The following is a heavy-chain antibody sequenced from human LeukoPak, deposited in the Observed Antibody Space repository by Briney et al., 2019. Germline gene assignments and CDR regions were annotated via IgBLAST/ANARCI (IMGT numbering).Heavy chain of an antibody. Sequence: SETLSLTCTVSGGSIGRSSYYWGWIRQPPGRGLEWIGNIYYNGNTNYNPSLKSRVTISIDTSKDHFSLKLSSVTAADTAVYYCASAGGYGLIDYWGQGTMVTVSS. V-gene: IGHV4-39*07. CDR1: GGSIGRSSYY. CDR3: ASAGGYGLIDY. J-gene: IGHJ4*02. CDR2: IYYNGNT. D-gene: IGHD5-18*01.